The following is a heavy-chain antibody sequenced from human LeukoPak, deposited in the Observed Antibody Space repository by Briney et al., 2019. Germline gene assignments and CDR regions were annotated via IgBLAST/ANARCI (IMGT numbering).Heavy chain of an antibody. CDR2: IYYSGST. J-gene: IGHJ4*02. D-gene: IGHD4-17*01. Sequence: SETLSLTCTVSGGSISSSSYYWSWIRQPPGKGLEWIGYIYYSGSTNYNPSLKSRVTISVDTSKNQFSLKLSSVTAADTAVYYCAIFPVTTEAFDYWGQGTLVTVSS. CDR3: AIFPVTTEAFDY. V-gene: IGHV4-61*01. CDR1: GGSISSSSYY.